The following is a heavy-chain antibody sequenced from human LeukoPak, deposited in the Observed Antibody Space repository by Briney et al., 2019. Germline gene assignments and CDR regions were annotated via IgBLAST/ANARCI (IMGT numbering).Heavy chain of an antibody. Sequence: SQTLSLTCAVYGGSFSGYYWSSIRPPPGKWREWMGEINHSGSTNYNPSLKSRVTISVDTSKNQFSLKLSSVTAADTAVYYCARGSPNGGLNWFDPWGQGTLVTVSS. D-gene: IGHD4-23*01. V-gene: IGHV4-34*01. CDR1: GGSFSGYY. CDR2: INHSGST. CDR3: ARGSPNGGLNWFDP. J-gene: IGHJ5*02.